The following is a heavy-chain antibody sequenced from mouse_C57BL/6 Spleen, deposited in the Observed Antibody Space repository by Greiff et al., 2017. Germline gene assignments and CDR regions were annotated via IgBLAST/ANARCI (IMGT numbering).Heavy chain of an antibody. D-gene: IGHD6-1*01. J-gene: IGHJ2*01. CDR2: ISSGGSYT. V-gene: IGHV5-6*01. CDR3: ARQGNSLYYFDY. CDR1: GFTFSSYG. Sequence: EVMLVESGGDLVKPGGSLKLSCAASGFTFSSYGMSWVRQTPDKRLEWVATISSGGSYTYYPDSVKGRFTISRDNAKNTLYLQMSSLKSEDTAMYYCARQGNSLYYFDYWGQGTTLTVSS.